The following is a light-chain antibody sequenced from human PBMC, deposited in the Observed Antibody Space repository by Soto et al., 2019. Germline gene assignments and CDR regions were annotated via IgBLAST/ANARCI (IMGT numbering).Light chain of an antibody. Sequence: ESQKTQSPSTLSTTVRDRVTITCRASQSISSWLAWYQQKPGKAPKLLIYDASSLESGVPSRFSGSGSGTEFTLTISSLQPDDFATYYCQQYNSYSPTFGQGPKVDIK. V-gene: IGKV1-5*01. CDR3: QQYNSYSPT. CDR1: QSISSW. CDR2: DAS. J-gene: IGKJ1*01.